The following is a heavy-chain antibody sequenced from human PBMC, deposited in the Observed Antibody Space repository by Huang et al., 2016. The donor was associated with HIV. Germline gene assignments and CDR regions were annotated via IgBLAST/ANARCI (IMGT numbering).Heavy chain of an antibody. CDR1: GGSFSGYY. CDR3: ARGQGGYYYYYMDV. J-gene: IGHJ6*03. CDR2: INHRWST. V-gene: IGHV4-34*01. Sequence: QVQLQQWGAGLLRPSETLSLTCAVYGGSFSGYYGTWIRQPPGKGLEWIGEINHRWSTNDKPYLKRRVTISGDTSRNQFSLTLTSVTAADTAVYYCARGQGGYYYYYMDVWGKGTTVTVSS.